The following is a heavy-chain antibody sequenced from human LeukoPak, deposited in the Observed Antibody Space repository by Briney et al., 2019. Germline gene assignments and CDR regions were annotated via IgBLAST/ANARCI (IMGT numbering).Heavy chain of an antibody. CDR2: ISSSGYYI. V-gene: IGHV3-21*01. CDR3: ARGRSVLRFLEWIPRDYYYGMDV. Sequence: GGSLRLSCAASGFTFSSYAMNWVRQAPGKGLEWVSSISSSGYYIYYADSVKGRFTISRDNAKKSLFLQMNSLRAEDTAVYYCARGRSVLRFLEWIPRDYYYGMDVWGQGTTVTVSS. CDR1: GFTFSSYA. D-gene: IGHD3-3*01. J-gene: IGHJ6*02.